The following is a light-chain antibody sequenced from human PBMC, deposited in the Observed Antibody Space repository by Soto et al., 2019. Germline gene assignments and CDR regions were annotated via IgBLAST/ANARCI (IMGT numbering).Light chain of an antibody. Sequence: EIVMTQSPATLSVSPGERVTLSCRASQSVSSNLAWYQQKPGEAPTLLIYGASTRATAIPARCSGSGSGTEFPLTISSLQSDDVAVYYCQQCNTWPFTFGPGTKVDI. CDR2: GAS. CDR3: QQCNTWPFT. CDR1: QSVSSN. J-gene: IGKJ3*01. V-gene: IGKV3-15*01.